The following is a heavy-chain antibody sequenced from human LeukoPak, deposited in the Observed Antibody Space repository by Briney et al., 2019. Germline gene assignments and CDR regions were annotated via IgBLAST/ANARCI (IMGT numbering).Heavy chain of an antibody. Sequence: GGSLRLSCAASGFTFSNYWMHWVRQVPGKGLVWVSRIDTEGSSIIYADSVRGRFTISRDNAKNTLYLQMNSLRVEDTGVYYCARSGGGYFDYWGQGDMVTVSS. CDR3: ARSGGGYFDY. V-gene: IGHV3-74*01. D-gene: IGHD3-16*01. CDR2: IDTEGSSI. CDR1: GFTFSNYW. J-gene: IGHJ4*02.